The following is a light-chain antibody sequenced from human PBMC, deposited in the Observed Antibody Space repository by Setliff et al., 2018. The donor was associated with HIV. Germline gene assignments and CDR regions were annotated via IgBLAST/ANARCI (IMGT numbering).Light chain of an antibody. V-gene: IGLV1-44*01. J-gene: IGLJ1*01. CDR2: GDS. Sequence: QSVLTQEASVSGTVGQKVTLSCIGDSDNVGSYPVGWYQQISHGTPKTVMFGDSLPSGIPDRFSGSKSGTTASLTISGLQPEDEADYYCSTWDFSLTAHVFGSGTKVTIL. CDR3: STWDFSLTAHV. CDR1: SDNVGSYP.